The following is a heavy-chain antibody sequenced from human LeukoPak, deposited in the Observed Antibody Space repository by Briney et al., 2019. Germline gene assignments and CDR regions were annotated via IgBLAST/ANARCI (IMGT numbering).Heavy chain of an antibody. J-gene: IGHJ6*03. CDR2: INHSGNT. Sequence: PSETLSLTCAVYGGSFSAYYWTRIRQSPGKGLEWIGEINHSGNTNYNPSLESQVTISVDTSKNQFSLKLSSVTAADTAVYYCSRRVQVNYVGLFGEDNYYYYMDAWAKGTTVTVS. D-gene: IGHD3-10*01. V-gene: IGHV4-34*01. CDR1: GGSFSAYY. CDR3: SRRVQVNYVGLFGEDNYYYYMDA.